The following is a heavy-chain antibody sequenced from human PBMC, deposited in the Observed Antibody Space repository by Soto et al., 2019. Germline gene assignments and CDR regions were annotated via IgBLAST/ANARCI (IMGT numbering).Heavy chain of an antibody. CDR3: GERITVATGGYFDY. D-gene: IGHD4-17*01. CDR1: GLTVSSNF. Sequence: EVQLVESGGGLVQPGGSLRLSCAASGLTVSSNFMSWVRQAPGKGPEWVSVIYSGGSTYYADSVKGRFTISRDNSKNTLLRQMDRPGAEGTGLVYRGERITVATGGYFDYWGQGTLVTVSS. CDR2: IYSGGST. J-gene: IGHJ4*02. V-gene: IGHV3-66*01.